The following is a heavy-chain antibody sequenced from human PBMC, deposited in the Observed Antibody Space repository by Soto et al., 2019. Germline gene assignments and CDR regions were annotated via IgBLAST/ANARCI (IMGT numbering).Heavy chain of an antibody. V-gene: IGHV4-59*01. D-gene: IGHD4-17*01. CDR3: TRVGGYYADYPNFDY. CDR1: GSSISSYY. Sequence: SETLSLTCRVSGSSISSYYWSWLRQPPGKGLEWIGNIYYTGSTNYHPSLKSRVIMSVESSKKQFSLRLNSVTAADTAVYYCTRVGGYYADYPNFDYWGQGALVTVSS. J-gene: IGHJ4*02. CDR2: IYYTGST.